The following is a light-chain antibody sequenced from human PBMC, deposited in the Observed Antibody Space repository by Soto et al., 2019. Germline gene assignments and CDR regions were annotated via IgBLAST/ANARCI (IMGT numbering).Light chain of an antibody. V-gene: IGLV1-51*02. CDR3: GTWDSSLSAVYV. CDR1: SSNIGNNY. J-gene: IGLJ1*01. CDR2: ENN. Sequence: SVLPQPPSVSASPGQKVTISCSGRSSNIGNNYVSWYQQLPGTAPKLLIYENNKRPSGIPDRFSGSKSGTSATLGITGLQTGDEADYYCGTWDSSLSAVYVFGTGTKVTVL.